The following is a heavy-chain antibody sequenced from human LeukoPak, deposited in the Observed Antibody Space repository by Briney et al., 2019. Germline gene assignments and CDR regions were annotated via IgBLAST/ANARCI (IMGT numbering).Heavy chain of an antibody. J-gene: IGHJ4*02. CDR1: GFTFDDYD. V-gene: IGHV3-20*04. CDR2: INWNGGNT. CDR3: ARDERLLSFLK. D-gene: IGHD3-3*01. Sequence: PGGSLRLSCAASGFTFDDYDMTWVRQAPGKGLEWVSDINWNGGNTDYADSVKGRFTISRDNAKNSLYLQMNSLRAEDTAIYYCARDERLLSFLKWGQGTLVTVSS.